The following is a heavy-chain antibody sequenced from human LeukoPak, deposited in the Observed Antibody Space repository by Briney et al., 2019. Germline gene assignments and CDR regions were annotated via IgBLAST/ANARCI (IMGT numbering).Heavy chain of an antibody. CDR2: ISYDGSNK. CDR1: GFTFSSYG. V-gene: IGHV3-30*03. J-gene: IGHJ6*03. CDR3: ARLDYYYYMDV. Sequence: GGSLRLSCAASGFTFSSYGMHWVRQAPGKGLEWVAVISYDGSNKYYADSVKGRFTISRDNSKNTLYLQMNSLRAEDTAVYYCARLDYYYYMDVWGKGTTVTVSS.